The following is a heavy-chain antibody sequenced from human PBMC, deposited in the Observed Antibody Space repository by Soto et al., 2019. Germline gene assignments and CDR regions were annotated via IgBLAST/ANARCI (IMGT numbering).Heavy chain of an antibody. CDR2: IVVGSGNT. V-gene: IGHV1-58*01. CDR3: AATPRRYCSGGSCYSYP. D-gene: IGHD2-15*01. CDR1: GFTFTSSA. J-gene: IGHJ5*02. Sequence: SVKVSCKASGFTFTSSAVQWVRQARGQRLEWIGWIVVGSGNTNYAQKFQERVTITRDMSTSTAYMELSSLRSEDTAVYYCAATPRRYCSGGSCYSYPWGQGTLVTVSS.